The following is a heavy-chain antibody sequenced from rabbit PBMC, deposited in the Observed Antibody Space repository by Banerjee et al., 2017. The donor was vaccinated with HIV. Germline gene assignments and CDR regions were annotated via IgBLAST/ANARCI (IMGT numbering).Heavy chain of an antibody. V-gene: IGHV1S40*01. Sequence: QSLEESGGDLVKPGASLTLSCKASGFSFSVNYWICWVRQAPGKGLEWIACIAVGSGSTYYASWAKGRFTISKTSSTTVTLQMTSLTAADMATYFCARGYGVYGWTTRLALWGPGTLVTVS. CDR2: IAVGSGST. CDR3: ARGYGVYGWTTRLAL. CDR1: GFSFSVNYW. J-gene: IGHJ3*01. D-gene: IGHD2-1*01.